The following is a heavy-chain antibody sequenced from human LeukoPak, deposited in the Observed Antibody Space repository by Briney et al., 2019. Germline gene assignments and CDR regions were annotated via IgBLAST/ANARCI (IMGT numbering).Heavy chain of an antibody. Sequence: ASVKVSCKASGYTFTSYAMNWVRQAPGQGLEWMGWINTNTGNPTYAQGFTGRFVFSLDTSVSTAYLQISSLKAEDTAVYYCAIACPLADCRSFRHWGQGTLVTVSS. CDR3: AIACPLADCRSFRH. CDR1: GYTFTSYA. J-gene: IGHJ1*01. V-gene: IGHV7-4-1*02. D-gene: IGHD2-21*02. CDR2: INTNTGNP.